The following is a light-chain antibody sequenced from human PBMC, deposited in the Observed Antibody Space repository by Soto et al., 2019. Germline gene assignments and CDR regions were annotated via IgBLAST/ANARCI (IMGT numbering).Light chain of an antibody. V-gene: IGKV3-15*01. CDR1: QSVNSN. CDR2: GAS. Sequence: EIVLTQSPATLSVSQGERATLSCSASQSVNSNLAWYQQKPGQAPRLLIYGASTRATGIRARFSGSGSGTEVTLTISSLQSEDFAVYYCQQYNNWPPWTFGQGTKVEIK. CDR3: QQYNNWPPWT. J-gene: IGKJ1*01.